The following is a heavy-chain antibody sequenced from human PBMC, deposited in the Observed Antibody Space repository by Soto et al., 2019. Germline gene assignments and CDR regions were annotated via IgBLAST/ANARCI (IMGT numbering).Heavy chain of an antibody. CDR1: GGSVSCGNYY. Sequence: SETLSLTCTVSGGSVSCGNYYWSWIRQSPGKGLEWIGTIFYSGGTFYTPSLKSRVTMSVDTSNNQFSLKLSSVTAADTAVYYCARQASGYYYGWFDPWGQGTLVTVSS. V-gene: IGHV4-39*01. J-gene: IGHJ5*02. CDR2: IFYSGGT. D-gene: IGHD3-22*01. CDR3: ARQASGYYYGWFDP.